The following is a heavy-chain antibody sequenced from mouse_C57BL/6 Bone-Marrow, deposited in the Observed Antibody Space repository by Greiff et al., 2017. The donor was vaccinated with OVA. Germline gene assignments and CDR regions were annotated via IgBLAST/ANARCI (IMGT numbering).Heavy chain of an antibody. V-gene: IGHV1-55*01. CDR1: GYTFTSYW. CDR3: ARLGYPYYFDY. D-gene: IGHD2-2*01. CDR2: IYPGSGST. Sequence: QVQLQQPGAELVKPGASVTMSCKASGYTFTSYWITWVKQRPGQGLEWIGDIYPGSGSTNYNEKFKSKATLTVDTPSSTAYMQLSSLTSEDSAVYYCARLGYPYYFDYWGQGTTLTVSS. J-gene: IGHJ2*01.